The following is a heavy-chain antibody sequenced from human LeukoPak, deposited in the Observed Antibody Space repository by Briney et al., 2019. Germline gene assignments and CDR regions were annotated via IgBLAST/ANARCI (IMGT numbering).Heavy chain of an antibody. D-gene: IGHD3-3*01. CDR3: AHSGYDFWSGYYHPPMWDFDY. V-gene: IGHV2-5*02. Sequence: XPPGXXLEXXSXXXXDDDKRYSPSLKSRRTITKDTSKNQVVLTMTNMDPVDTATYYCAHSGYDFWSGYYHPPMWDFDYWGQGTLVTVSS. CDR2: XXXDDDK. J-gene: IGHJ4*02.